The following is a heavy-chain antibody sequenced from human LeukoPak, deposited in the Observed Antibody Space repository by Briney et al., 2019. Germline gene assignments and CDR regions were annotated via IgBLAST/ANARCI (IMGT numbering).Heavy chain of an antibody. J-gene: IGHJ4*02. Sequence: GGSLRLSCAASGFTFRTHSMNWDRQAPGKGLEWVSYISSSSSTMYFADSVKGRVTISRDNAKNSLYLQMNSLGPEDTAVYYCARWGYNALDYWGQGTLVTVSS. V-gene: IGHV3-48*01. D-gene: IGHD1-14*01. CDR3: ARWGYNALDY. CDR1: GFTFRTHS. CDR2: ISSSSSTM.